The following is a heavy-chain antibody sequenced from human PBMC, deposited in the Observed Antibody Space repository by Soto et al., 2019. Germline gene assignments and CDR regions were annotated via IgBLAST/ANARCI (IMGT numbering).Heavy chain of an antibody. V-gene: IGHV4-30-4*01. J-gene: IGHJ5*02. D-gene: IGHD4-17*01. CDR3: ARIISALAIDYGDYVYNWFDP. Sequence: PSETLSLTCTVSGGSISSGDYYWSWIRQPPGKGLEWIGYIYYSGSTYYNPSLKSRVTISVDTSKNQFSLKLSSVTAADTAVYYCARIISALAIDYGDYVYNWFDPWGQGTLVPVSS. CDR2: IYYSGST. CDR1: GGSISSGDYY.